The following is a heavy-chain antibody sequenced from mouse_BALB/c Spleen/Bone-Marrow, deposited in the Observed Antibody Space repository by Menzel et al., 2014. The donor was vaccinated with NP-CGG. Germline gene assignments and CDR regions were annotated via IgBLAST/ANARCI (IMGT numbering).Heavy chain of an antibody. V-gene: IGHV1S56*01. D-gene: IGHD1-1*01. CDR3: ARGLLPYAMDY. CDR1: GYTFTSYY. J-gene: IGHJ4*01. Sequence: VKLMESGPELVKPGASVRISCKASGYTFTSYYIHWVKQRPGQGLEWIGWIYPGNVNTKYNEKFKGKATLTADKSSSTAYMQLSSLTSEDSAVYFCARGLLPYAMDYWGQGTSVTVSS. CDR2: IYPGNVNT.